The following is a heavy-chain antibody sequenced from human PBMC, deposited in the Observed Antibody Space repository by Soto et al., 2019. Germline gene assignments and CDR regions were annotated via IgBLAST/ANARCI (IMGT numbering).Heavy chain of an antibody. CDR3: AREDIDPRYFDY. D-gene: IGHD2-15*01. J-gene: IGHJ4*02. Sequence: EVQLVESGGGLVKPGGSLRLSCAASGFTFSSYSMNWVRQAPGKGLEWVSSISSSSSYIYYADSVKGRFTISRDNAKNSLYLQMNSLRAEDTAVYYCAREDIDPRYFDYWGQGTLVTVSS. CDR1: GFTFSSYS. CDR2: ISSSSSYI. V-gene: IGHV3-21*01.